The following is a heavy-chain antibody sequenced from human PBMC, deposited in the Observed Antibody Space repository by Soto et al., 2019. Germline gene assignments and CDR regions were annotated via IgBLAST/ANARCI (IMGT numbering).Heavy chain of an antibody. CDR1: GYTFTSYA. J-gene: IGHJ1*01. CDR3: ARDLGYCSGGSCPAEYFQH. CDR2: INAGNGNT. Sequence: GASVKVSCKASGYTFTSYAMHWVRQAPGQRLEWMGWINAGNGNTKYSQKFQGRVTITRDTSASTAYMELSSLRSEDTAVYYCARDLGYCSGGSCPAEYFQHWGQGTLVTVSS. D-gene: IGHD2-15*01. V-gene: IGHV1-3*01.